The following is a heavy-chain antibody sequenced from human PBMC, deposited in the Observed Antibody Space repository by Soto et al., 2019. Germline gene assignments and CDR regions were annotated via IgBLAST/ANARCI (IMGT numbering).Heavy chain of an antibody. CDR1: GFTFSSYA. CDR3: ARDAGRGGSGRKGGEFDY. J-gene: IGHJ4*02. D-gene: IGHD3-10*01. CDR2: ISYDGSNK. Sequence: QVQLVESGGGVVQPGRSLRLSCAASGFTFSSYAMHWVRQAPGKGLEWVAVISYDGSNKYYADSVKGRFTISRDNSKNTLYRQMKSLRAEDTAVYYRARDAGRGGSGRKGGEFDYWGQGTLVTVSS. V-gene: IGHV3-30-3*01.